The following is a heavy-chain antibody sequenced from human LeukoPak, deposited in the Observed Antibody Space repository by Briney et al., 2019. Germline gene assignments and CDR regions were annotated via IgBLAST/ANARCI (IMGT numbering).Heavy chain of an antibody. CDR2: ISAYNGNT. V-gene: IGHV1-18*01. D-gene: IGHD5-12*01. CDR1: GYTFTSYG. Sequence: ALVKVSCKASGYTFTSYGISWVRQAPGQGLEWMGWISAYNGNTNYAQKLQGRVTMTTDTSTSTAYMELRSLRSDDTAVYYCASSGYDLIPFDYWGQGTLVTVSS. CDR3: ASSGYDLIPFDY. J-gene: IGHJ4*02.